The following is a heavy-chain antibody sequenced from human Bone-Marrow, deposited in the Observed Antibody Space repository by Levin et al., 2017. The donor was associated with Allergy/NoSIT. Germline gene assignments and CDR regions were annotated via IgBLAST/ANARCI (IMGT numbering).Heavy chain of an antibody. CDR1: GYTFTSYG. Sequence: ASVKVSCKASGYTFTSYGLSWVRQAPGPGLEWMGWISAYNGNTNYAQKLQGRVTMTTDTSTSTAYMELRSLRSDDTAVYYCARGAVCTGGVGYVDYWGQGTLVTVSS. V-gene: IGHV1-18*01. CDR2: ISAYNGNT. CDR3: ARGAVCTGGVGYVDY. D-gene: IGHD2-8*02. J-gene: IGHJ4*02.